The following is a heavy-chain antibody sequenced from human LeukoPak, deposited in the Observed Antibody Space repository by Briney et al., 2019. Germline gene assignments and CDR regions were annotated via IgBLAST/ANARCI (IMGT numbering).Heavy chain of an antibody. Sequence: ASVKVSCKASGYTFTSYYMHWVRQAPGQGLEWMGWISAYNGNTNYAQKLQGRVTMTTDTSTSTAYMELRSLRSDDTAVYYCARDISAPERYYYYYGMDVWGQGTTVTVSS. J-gene: IGHJ6*02. V-gene: IGHV1-18*04. CDR2: ISAYNGNT. D-gene: IGHD6-6*01. CDR1: GYTFTSYY. CDR3: ARDISAPERYYYYYGMDV.